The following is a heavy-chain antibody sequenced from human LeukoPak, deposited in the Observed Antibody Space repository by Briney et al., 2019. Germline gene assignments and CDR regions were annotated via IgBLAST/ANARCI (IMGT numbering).Heavy chain of an antibody. Sequence: GASVKVSCKASGGTFSSYAISWVRQAPGQGLEWMGGIIPIFGTANYAQKFQGRVTITADESTSTAYMELSSLRSEDTAVYYCALDPLGYDDKGGYWGQGTLVTVSS. CDR3: ALDPLGYDDKGGY. V-gene: IGHV1-69*13. CDR2: IIPIFGTA. J-gene: IGHJ4*02. D-gene: IGHD3-16*01. CDR1: GGTFSSYA.